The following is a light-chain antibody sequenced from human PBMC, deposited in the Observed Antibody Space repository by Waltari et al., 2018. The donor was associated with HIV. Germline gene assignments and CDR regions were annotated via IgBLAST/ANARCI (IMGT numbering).Light chain of an antibody. Sequence: QSALPQPASGSGSPGQSITIPCHGSAGDMGSFNYVSWYQQHPGKVPKLMIYEVSNRPSGISNRFSGSKSGNTASLTISGLQAEDEADYYCSSYTSSSTLFGGGTKLTVL. CDR1: AGDMGSFNY. CDR3: SSYTSSSTL. V-gene: IGLV2-14*01. J-gene: IGLJ2*01. CDR2: EVS.